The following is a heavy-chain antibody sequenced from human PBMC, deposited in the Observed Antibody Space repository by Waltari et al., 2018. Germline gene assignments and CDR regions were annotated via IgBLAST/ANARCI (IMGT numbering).Heavy chain of an antibody. CDR2: INAGNGNT. J-gene: IGHJ6*03. CDR3: AREPLPAAHMDV. Sequence: QVQLVQSGAEVKKPGASVKVSCKASGYTFTSYAMHWVRQAPGQRLEWMGWINAGNGNTKYSQKFQGRVTITRDTSASTGYMELSSLRSEDTAVYYCAREPLPAAHMDVWGKGTTVTVSS. CDR1: GYTFTSYA. V-gene: IGHV1-3*01. D-gene: IGHD2-2*01.